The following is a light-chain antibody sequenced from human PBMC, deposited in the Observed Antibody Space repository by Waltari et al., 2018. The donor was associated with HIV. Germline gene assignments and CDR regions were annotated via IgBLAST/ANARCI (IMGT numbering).Light chain of an antibody. J-gene: IGLJ2*01. Sequence: QSALTQPRSVSGSPGQSVTISCTGTSSDVGGYNYVSWYQQHPGKAPKLMIYDVSKRPSGGPDRVSGSKSGNTASLTISGLQAEDEADYYCCSYAGSYVVFGGGTKLTVL. CDR1: SSDVGGYNY. CDR2: DVS. V-gene: IGLV2-11*01. CDR3: CSYAGSYVV.